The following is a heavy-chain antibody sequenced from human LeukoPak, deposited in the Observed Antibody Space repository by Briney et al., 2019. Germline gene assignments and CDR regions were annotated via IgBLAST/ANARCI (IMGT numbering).Heavy chain of an antibody. CDR3: ARRRYYDGSGYLD. J-gene: IGHJ1*01. Sequence: PSETLSLTCSVSGDSISRSDSYWDWIRQPPGKGLEWIGTIYYSGRIYYSPSLKSRVTMSVDTSNNQFSLNLRSVTAADTAVYYCARRRYYDGSGYLDWGQGTLLSVSS. CDR2: IYYSGRI. CDR1: GDSISRSDSY. D-gene: IGHD3-22*01. V-gene: IGHV4-39*01.